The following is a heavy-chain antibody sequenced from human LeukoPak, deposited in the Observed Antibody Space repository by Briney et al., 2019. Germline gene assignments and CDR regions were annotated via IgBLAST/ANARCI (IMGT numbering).Heavy chain of an antibody. V-gene: IGHV3-21*01. CDR2: ISSSSSYI. J-gene: IGHJ4*02. CDR3: ARATPPNYVEMAD. CDR1: GFTFSSYS. D-gene: IGHD5-24*01. Sequence: RPGGSLRLSCAASGFTFSSYSMNWVRQAPGKGLEWVSSISSSSSYIYYADSVKGRFTISRDNAKNSLYLQMNSLRAEDTAVYYCARATPPNYVEMADWGQGTLVTVSS.